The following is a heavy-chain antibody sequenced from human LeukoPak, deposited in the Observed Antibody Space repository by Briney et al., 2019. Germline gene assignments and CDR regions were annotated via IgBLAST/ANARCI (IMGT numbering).Heavy chain of an antibody. CDR3: ATYSSGSYYYYYYMDV. J-gene: IGHJ6*03. CDR2: ISSSSSYI. V-gene: IGHV3-21*01. CDR1: GFTFSSYS. D-gene: IGHD6-19*01. Sequence: PGGSLRLSCAASGFTFSSYSMNWVRQAPGKGLEWVSSISSSSSYIYYADSVKGRFTISRDNAKNSLYLQMNSLRAEDTAVYYCATYSSGSYYYYYYMDVWGKGTTVTVSS.